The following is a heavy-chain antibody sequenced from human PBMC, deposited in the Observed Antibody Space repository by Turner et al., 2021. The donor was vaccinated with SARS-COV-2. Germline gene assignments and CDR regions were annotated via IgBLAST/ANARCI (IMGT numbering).Heavy chain of an antibody. CDR3: ARDISAYYYDSSGYPD. D-gene: IGHD3-22*01. CDR2: INSDGSST. Sequence: EVQLVESGGGLVQPGGSLRLSCAASGFTFSSYWMHWVRQAPGKGLVWVSRINSDGSSTSYADSVKGRFTISRDNAKNTLYLQMNSLRAEDTAVYYCARDISAYYYDSSGYPDWGQGTLVTVSS. J-gene: IGHJ4*02. V-gene: IGHV3-74*01. CDR1: GFTFSSYW.